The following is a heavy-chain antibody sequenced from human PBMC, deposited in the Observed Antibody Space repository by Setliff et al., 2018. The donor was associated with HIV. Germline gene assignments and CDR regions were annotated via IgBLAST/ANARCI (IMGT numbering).Heavy chain of an antibody. J-gene: IGHJ4*02. CDR1: GYTFTNYY. V-gene: IGHV1-2*02. CDR2: INPNSGGT. CDR3: ARQPRWLQFPRYFDY. D-gene: IGHD5-12*01. Sequence: ASVKVSCKASGYTFTNYYMHWVRQAPGQGLEWMGWINPNSGGTNYAQKFQGRVTMTRDTSISTAYMELSRLRSDDTAVYYCARQPRWLQFPRYFDYWGQGALVTVSS.